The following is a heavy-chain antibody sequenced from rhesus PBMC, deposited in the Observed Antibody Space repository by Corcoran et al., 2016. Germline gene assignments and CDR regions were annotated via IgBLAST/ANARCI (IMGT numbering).Heavy chain of an antibody. CDR2: IYCSGGIP. Sequence: QVQLQESGPGLVKPSETLSLTCTVSGVSIRDSSYMSWIRNPPGNGLEWIGRIYCSGGIPNYHPPLKSRVTFSRDTAKNQFSLKLSSVTAADTAVYYCARDSGSWQYWYFDLWGPGTPITISS. CDR1: GVSIRDSSY. V-gene: IGHV4-160*01. D-gene: IGHD6-25*01. CDR3: ARDSGSWQYWYFDL. J-gene: IGHJ2*01.